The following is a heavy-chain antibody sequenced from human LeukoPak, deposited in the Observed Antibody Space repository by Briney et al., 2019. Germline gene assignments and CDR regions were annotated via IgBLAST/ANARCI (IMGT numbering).Heavy chain of an antibody. CDR2: IYYSGST. CDR1: GASISNYY. Sequence: SETLSLTCTVSGASISNYYWSWIRQPPGKGLEWIGYIYYSGSTNYNPSLNSRVTISVDKSKNQLSLKLSSVTAADTAVYYCARDRGYLDGSDIWGQGTMVTVSS. D-gene: IGHD3-10*01. CDR3: ARDRGYLDGSDI. J-gene: IGHJ3*02. V-gene: IGHV4-59*01.